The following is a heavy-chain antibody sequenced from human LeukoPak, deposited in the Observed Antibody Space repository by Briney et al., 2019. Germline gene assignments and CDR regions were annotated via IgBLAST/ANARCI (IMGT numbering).Heavy chain of an antibody. Sequence: GSLRLSCAASGFTVSSNYMSWVRQAPGKGLEWVPVIYSGGSTYYADSVKGRFTISRDNSKNTLYLQMNSLRAEDTAVYYYAREVTIYDFWSGYYPGWFDPWGQGTLVTVSS. V-gene: IGHV3-53*01. CDR1: GFTVSSNY. D-gene: IGHD3-3*01. CDR2: IYSGGST. CDR3: AREVTIYDFWSGYYPGWFDP. J-gene: IGHJ5*02.